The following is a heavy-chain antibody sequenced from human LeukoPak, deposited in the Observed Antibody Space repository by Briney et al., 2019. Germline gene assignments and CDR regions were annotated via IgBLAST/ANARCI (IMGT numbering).Heavy chain of an antibody. V-gene: IGHV5-51*01. J-gene: IGHJ6*02. CDR1: GYRFTSYW. Sequence: PGESLKISCKASGYRFTSYWVGWVRQMPGKGLEWMGIIYPGDSDTRYSPSFQGQVTISADKSISTAYLQWSSLKASDTAMYYCARPLVAANNYYGMAVWGQGTTVTVSS. CDR2: IYPGDSDT. CDR3: ARPLVAANNYYGMAV. D-gene: IGHD2-15*01.